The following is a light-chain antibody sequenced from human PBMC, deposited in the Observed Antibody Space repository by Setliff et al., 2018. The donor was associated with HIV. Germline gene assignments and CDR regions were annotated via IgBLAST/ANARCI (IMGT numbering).Light chain of an antibody. V-gene: IGLV7-46*01. Sequence: QAVVTQESSLTVSPGGTISLTCVSSTGAVTSGHYPHWFQQKPGQVPRPLIYDATKRHSWTPSRFSGSLLRDKAALTLSNAQAEDEADYYCLLSYGGARVFGRGTKVT. CDR2: DAT. CDR1: TGAVTSGHY. J-gene: IGLJ1*01. CDR3: LLSYGGARV.